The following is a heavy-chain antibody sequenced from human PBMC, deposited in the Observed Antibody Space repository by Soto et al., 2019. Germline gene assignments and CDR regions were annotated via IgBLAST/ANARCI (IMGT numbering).Heavy chain of an antibody. D-gene: IGHD2-2*01. CDR2: IIPVLGIA. CDR3: ARDEKNCSSTSCYPEGYYYYMDV. Sequence: QVQLVQSGAEVKKPGSSVKVSCKASGGTFSIYTISWVRQAPGQGLEWMGRIIPVLGIANYAQKVQGRVTITEDKSTSTAYMELSSQRSEDTAVYYCARDEKNCSSTSCYPEGYYYYMDVWGKGTTVTVSS. V-gene: IGHV1-69*08. J-gene: IGHJ6*03. CDR1: GGTFSIYT.